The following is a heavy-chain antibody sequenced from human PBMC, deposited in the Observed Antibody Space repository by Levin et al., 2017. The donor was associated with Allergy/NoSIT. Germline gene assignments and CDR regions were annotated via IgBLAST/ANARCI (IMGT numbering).Heavy chain of an antibody. V-gene: IGHV4-59*01. D-gene: IGHD6-13*01. CDR3: ARVSAAGTPPYYYYYMDG. Sequence: SETLSLTCTVSGGSISSYYWSWIRQPPGKGLEWIGYIYYSGSTNYNPSLKSRVTISVDTSKNQFSLKLSSVTAADTAVYYCARVSAAGTPPYYYYYMDGWGKGTTVTVSS. CDR2: IYYSGST. J-gene: IGHJ6*03. CDR1: GGSISSYY.